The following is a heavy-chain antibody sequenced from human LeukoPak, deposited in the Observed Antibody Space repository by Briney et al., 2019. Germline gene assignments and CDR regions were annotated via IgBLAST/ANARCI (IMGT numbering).Heavy chain of an antibody. CDR2: ISGYTGNT. V-gene: IGHV1-18*01. J-gene: IGHJ6*03. CDR1: GYTFTTYG. D-gene: IGHD3-22*01. CDR3: ARGDYYDSSGYYLWSYYYYYMDV. Sequence: ASVKVSCKTSGYTFTTYGISWMRQAPGQGLEWMGWISGYTGNTNYAQKFQGRVTMTTDTSTSTAYMELRSLRSDDTAVYYCARGDYYDSSGYYLWSYYYYYMDVWGKGTTVTVSS.